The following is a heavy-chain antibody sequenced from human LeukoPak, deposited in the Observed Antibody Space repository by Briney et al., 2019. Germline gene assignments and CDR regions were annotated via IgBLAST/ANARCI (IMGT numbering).Heavy chain of an antibody. CDR3: ATASVNRMRDP. Sequence: GASVKVSCKASRYDFSDLYFHGVRQAPGQGLEWMGWINPYSGASIYAQKFQGRVTMETSSSTVYMQLSRLRYDDTAVYYCATASVNRMRDPWGQGTLVTVSS. J-gene: IGHJ5*02. V-gene: IGHV1-2*02. D-gene: IGHD1-14*01. CDR2: INPYSGAS. CDR1: RYDFSDLY.